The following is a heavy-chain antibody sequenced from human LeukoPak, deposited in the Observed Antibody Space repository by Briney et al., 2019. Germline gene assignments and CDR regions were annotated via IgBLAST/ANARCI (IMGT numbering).Heavy chain of an antibody. CDR1: GYTFTSYD. CDR3: ARDKAWRVRGVIIKRRGSFDP. V-gene: IGHV1-8*01. Sequence: GASVNVSCKASGYTFTSYDINWVRQATGQGLEWMGWMNPNSGNTGYAQKLQGRVTMTRNTSISTAYMELSSLRSEDTAVYYCARDKAWRVRGVIIKRRGSFDPWGQGTLVTVSS. CDR2: MNPNSGNT. J-gene: IGHJ5*02. D-gene: IGHD3-10*01.